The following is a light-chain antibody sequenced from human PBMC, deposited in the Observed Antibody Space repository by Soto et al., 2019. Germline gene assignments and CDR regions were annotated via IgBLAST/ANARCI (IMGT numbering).Light chain of an antibody. J-gene: IGKJ5*01. CDR1: QGVRSN. V-gene: IGKV3D-15*01. CDR3: QQYNNWPAIT. Sequence: EIVMTQSPATLSLSPGERATLSFMSSQGVRSNLVWYQQKPGQPPRLVISGASTRAPGIPARFSGFGSGTDFTLTISSLQSEDFAIYYCQQYNNWPAITFGQGTRLEIK. CDR2: GAS.